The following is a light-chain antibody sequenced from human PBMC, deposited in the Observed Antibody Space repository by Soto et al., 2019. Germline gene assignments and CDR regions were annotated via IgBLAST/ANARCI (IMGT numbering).Light chain of an antibody. Sequence: IVLTQSPGTLSFSPGEKATLSCRASQSVSSSYLAWYQQKPGQAPRLLIYGASSRATGIPDRFSGSGSGTDFTLTISRLEPEDFAVYYCQQYGSSPRITFGQGTRLEIK. J-gene: IGKJ5*01. CDR2: GAS. CDR1: QSVSSSY. V-gene: IGKV3-20*01. CDR3: QQYGSSPRIT.